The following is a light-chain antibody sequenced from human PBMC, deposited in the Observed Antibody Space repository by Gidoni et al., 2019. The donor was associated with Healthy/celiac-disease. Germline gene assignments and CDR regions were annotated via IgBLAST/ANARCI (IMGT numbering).Light chain of an antibody. J-gene: IGKJ2*01. V-gene: IGKV1-5*01. CDR1: QSISSW. CDR3: QQYHSYYT. CDR2: DAS. Sequence: DIQMTQSPSTLSASVGDRVTITCRASQSISSWLAWYQQKPGKAPKLLIYDASSLESGVPSRFSGSGSGTEFTLTISSLQPDDFATYYCQQYHSYYTLGQGTKLEIK.